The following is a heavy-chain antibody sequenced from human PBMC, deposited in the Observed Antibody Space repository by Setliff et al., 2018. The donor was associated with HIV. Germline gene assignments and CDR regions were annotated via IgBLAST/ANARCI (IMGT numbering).Heavy chain of an antibody. Sequence: PSETLSLTCTVSGLSMSYNYWTWIRQSPGKGLEWIGYVHYSGSTRYNPSLKSRVTISVDTSKKKFPLKLTSMTATDTAVYYCASEKKAWSVSDSFYEYWGQGVPVTVSS. J-gene: IGHJ4*02. CDR2: VHYSGST. V-gene: IGHV4-59*01. CDR3: ASEKKAWSVSDSFYEY. CDR1: GLSMSYNY. D-gene: IGHD3-3*01.